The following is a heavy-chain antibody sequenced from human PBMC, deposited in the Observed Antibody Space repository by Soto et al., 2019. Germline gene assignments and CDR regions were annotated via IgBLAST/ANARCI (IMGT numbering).Heavy chain of an antibody. CDR1: GFTFSDYS. Sequence: GGSLRLSCIASGFTFSDYSMSWVRQPPGKGLEWIAYISDYSSNIYYADSVKGRFTISRDNSKNTLYLQMSSLRAEDTAVYYCARGFSAGKGSPPDFWGQGSLVTVSS. V-gene: IGHV3-48*01. CDR3: ARGFSAGKGSPPDF. J-gene: IGHJ4*02. D-gene: IGHD6-13*01. CDR2: ISDYSSNI.